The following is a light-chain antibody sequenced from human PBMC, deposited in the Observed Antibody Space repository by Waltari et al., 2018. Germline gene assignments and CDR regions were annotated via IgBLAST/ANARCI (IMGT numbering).Light chain of an antibody. CDR2: LNSDGSH. CDR1: SGHSSYA. CDR3: QTGGTGIQV. V-gene: IGLV4-69*01. Sequence: QLVLTQSPSASASLGASVKLTCTLSSGHSSYAIAWHQQQPEKGPRYLMKLNSDGSHSKGDGIPDRFSGSSSGAERYRTISSLQSEDEADYYCQTGGTGIQVFGGGTKLTVL. J-gene: IGLJ3*02.